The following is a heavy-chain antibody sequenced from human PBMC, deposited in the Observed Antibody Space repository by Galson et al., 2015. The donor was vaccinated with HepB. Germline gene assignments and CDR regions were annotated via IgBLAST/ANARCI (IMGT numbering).Heavy chain of an antibody. J-gene: IGHJ6*03. CDR3: ARTRFTIFGVVIVAPYYYYMDV. D-gene: IGHD3-3*01. Sequence: SVKVSCKASGGTFNSDAISWVRQDPGQGLEWMGVIIPIFGTTKYAQKFQGRVTMSADDSTSTAYMELSSLRSEDTALYYCARTRFTIFGVVIVAPYYYYMDVWGKGTTVTVSS. V-gene: IGHV1-69*13. CDR1: GGTFNSDA. CDR2: IIPIFGTT.